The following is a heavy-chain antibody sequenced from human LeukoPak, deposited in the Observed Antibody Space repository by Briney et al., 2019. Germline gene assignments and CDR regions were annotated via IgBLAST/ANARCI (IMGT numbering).Heavy chain of an antibody. CDR1: GYTFSNYG. CDR3: GRNPPFNCDRNVGDKVFDI. CDR2: ISGYNGDT. V-gene: IGHV1-18*01. Sequence: ASVKVSCKTSGYTFSNYGISCVRQAPGQGLEWMGWISGYNGDTDYAQNFQDRVTMATDTSTGTAYMELTSLRSDDTAVYYCGRNPPFNCDRNVGDKVFDIWGQGTMVTVSS. J-gene: IGHJ3*02. D-gene: IGHD3-22*01.